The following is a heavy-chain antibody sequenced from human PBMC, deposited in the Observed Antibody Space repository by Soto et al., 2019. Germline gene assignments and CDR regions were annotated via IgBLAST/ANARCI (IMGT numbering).Heavy chain of an antibody. J-gene: IGHJ4*01. CDR3: ARGVWTYYDVGSGYLGSAYFDY. Sequence: SSVKVSCKASGYTFTSYGISWVRQAPGQGLEWMGWISAYNGNTNYSQKLQGRVTMTTDTSTSTAYMELRSLRSDDTAVYYCARGVWTYYDVGSGYLGSAYFDYWG. V-gene: IGHV1-18*04. CDR1: GYTFTSYG. CDR2: ISAYNGNT. D-gene: IGHD3-3*01.